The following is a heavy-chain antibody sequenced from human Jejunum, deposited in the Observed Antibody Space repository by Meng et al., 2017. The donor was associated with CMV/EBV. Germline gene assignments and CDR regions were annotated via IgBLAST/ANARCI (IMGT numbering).Heavy chain of an antibody. V-gene: IGHV3-15*01. CDR3: ATPVRNTKGWNSYLDY. J-gene: IGHJ4*02. D-gene: IGHD1-7*01. CDR2: IKRRAGAGKA. Sequence: NFNKAWMRWVRQAQGKGLEWVSRIKRRAGAGKAEYAEPMQGRFTIERDDSKNTLYLQMNSLKREDTAVYYCATPVRNTKGWNSYLDYWGQGTLVTVSS. CDR1: NFNKAW.